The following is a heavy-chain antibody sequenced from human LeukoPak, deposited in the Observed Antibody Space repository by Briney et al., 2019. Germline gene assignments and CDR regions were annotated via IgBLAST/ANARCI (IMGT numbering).Heavy chain of an antibody. CDR2: INSDGSST. D-gene: IGHD3-16*01. V-gene: IGHV3-74*01. J-gene: IGHJ4*02. CDR3: ARVGGRGSPVSD. Sequence: QPGGSLRLFCAASGFTFSSYWMHWVRQAPGKGLVWVSRINSDGSSTSYADSVKGRFTISRDNAKNTLYLQMNSLRAEDTAVYYCARVGGRGSPVSDWGQGTMVTASS. CDR1: GFTFSSYW.